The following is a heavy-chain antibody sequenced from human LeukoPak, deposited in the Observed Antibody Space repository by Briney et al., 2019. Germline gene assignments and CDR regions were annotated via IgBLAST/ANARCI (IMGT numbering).Heavy chain of an antibody. V-gene: IGHV3-23*01. CDR1: GVTFNSYA. J-gene: IGHJ6*03. CDR2: ISGNGGST. Sequence: GGSLRLSCAASGVTFNSYAMTWVRQAPGKGLEWVSSISGNGGSTYYTDSVKGRFTISRDNYKNTLCLQMNSLRAEDTAAYYCAKDLRVIVVTYYMDVWGKGTTVTVSS. D-gene: IGHD2-2*01. CDR3: AKDLRVIVVTYYMDV.